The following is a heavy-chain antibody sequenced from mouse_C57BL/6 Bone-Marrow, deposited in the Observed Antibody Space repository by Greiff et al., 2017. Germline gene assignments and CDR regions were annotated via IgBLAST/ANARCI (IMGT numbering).Heavy chain of an antibody. D-gene: IGHD2-3*01. CDR1: GYSFTGYY. J-gene: IGHJ3*01. CDR2: INPSTGGT. V-gene: IGHV1-42*01. Sequence: VQLQQSGPELVKPGASVKISCKASGYSFTGYYMNWVKQSPEKSLEWIGEINPSTGGTTYNQKFKAKAPLTVDKSSSTAYMQLKSLTSEDSAVYYCAIGDGYYGNAYWGQGTLVTVSA. CDR3: AIGDGYYGNAY.